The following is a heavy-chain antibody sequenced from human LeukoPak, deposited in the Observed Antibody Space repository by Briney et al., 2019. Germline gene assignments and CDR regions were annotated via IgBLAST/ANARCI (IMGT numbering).Heavy chain of an antibody. CDR1: GGSISSYY. Sequence: SETLSLTCTVSGGSISSYYWSWIRQPPGKGLEWIGYIYYSGSTSYNPSLKSRVTISVDTSTNQFSLKLSSVTAADTAVYYCAGKLGIDAFDIWGQGTVVTVSS. J-gene: IGHJ3*02. CDR3: AGKLGIDAFDI. V-gene: IGHV4-59*01. CDR2: IYYSGST. D-gene: IGHD7-27*01.